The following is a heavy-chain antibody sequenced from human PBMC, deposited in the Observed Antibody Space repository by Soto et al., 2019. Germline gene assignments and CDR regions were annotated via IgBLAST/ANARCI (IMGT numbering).Heavy chain of an antibody. J-gene: IGHJ4*02. CDR2: IIPIFGTA. CDR3: AQSLDTAMVITLDY. V-gene: IGHV1-69*06. CDR1: GGTFSSYA. Sequence: SVKVSCKASGGTFSSYAISWVRRAPGQGLEWMGGIIPIFGTANYAQKFQGRVTITADKSTSTAYMELSSLRSEDTAVYYCAQSLDTAMVITLDYWGQGTLVTVSS. D-gene: IGHD5-18*01.